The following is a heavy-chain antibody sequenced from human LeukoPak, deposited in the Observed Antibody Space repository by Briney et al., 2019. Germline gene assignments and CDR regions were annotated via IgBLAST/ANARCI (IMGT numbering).Heavy chain of an antibody. J-gene: IGHJ4*02. D-gene: IGHD1-26*01. CDR3: ARRDVGFDY. CDR1: GGSINSGGSY. CDR2: IYYSGST. Sequence: SQTLSLTCTVSGGSINSGGSYWSWIRQHPGKGLEWIGFIYYSGSTNYNPSLNSRVTISLDTSKNQFSLKLSSVTAADTAVYYCARRDVGFDYWGQGILVTVSS. V-gene: IGHV4-31*03.